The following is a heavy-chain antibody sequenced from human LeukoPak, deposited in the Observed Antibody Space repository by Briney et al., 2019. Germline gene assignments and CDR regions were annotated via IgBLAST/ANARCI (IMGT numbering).Heavy chain of an antibody. J-gene: IGHJ4*02. CDR3: ARYYDSSGSLDY. D-gene: IGHD3-22*01. CDR1: GGSISSYY. Sequence: SETLSLTCTVSGGSISSYYWSWIRQPPGKGLEWIGYIYYSGSTNYNPSLKSRVTISVGTSKNQFSLKLSSVTAADTAVYYCARYYDSSGSLDYWGQGTLVTVSS. CDR2: IYYSGST. V-gene: IGHV4-59*01.